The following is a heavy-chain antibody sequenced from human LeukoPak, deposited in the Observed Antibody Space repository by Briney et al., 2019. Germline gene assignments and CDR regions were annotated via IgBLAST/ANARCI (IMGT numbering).Heavy chain of an antibody. CDR1: GFSFSAYN. D-gene: IGHD3-22*01. Sequence: GGSLRLSCEGSGFSFSAYNMNWVRQAPGRGLESISCISSSSATIFYADSVKGRFTISRDNAKNSLYLQMNSLRAEDTAVYYCARDSYYYDSSGYYLFDYWGQGTLVTVSS. V-gene: IGHV3-48*04. CDR2: ISSSSATI. J-gene: IGHJ4*02. CDR3: ARDSYYYDSSGYYLFDY.